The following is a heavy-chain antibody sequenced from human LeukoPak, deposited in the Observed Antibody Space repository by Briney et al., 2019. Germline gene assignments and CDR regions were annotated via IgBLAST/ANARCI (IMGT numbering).Heavy chain of an antibody. CDR1: GDSISSGSYF. J-gene: IGHJ4*02. CDR2: IFTSGSS. D-gene: IGHD5-24*01. V-gene: IGHV4-61*02. Sequence: SQTLSLTCIVSGDSISSGSYFWSWIRQPAGKGLEWIGRIFTSGSSDYNPSLKSRVTISVDASKNQFSLRLTSVTAADTAAYYCARGRRDGYNFSALGYWGQGTLVTVSS. CDR3: ARGRRDGYNFSALGY.